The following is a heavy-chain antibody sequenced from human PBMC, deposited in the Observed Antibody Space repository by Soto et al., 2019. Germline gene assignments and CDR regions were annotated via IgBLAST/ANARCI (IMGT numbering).Heavy chain of an antibody. D-gene: IGHD3-3*01. J-gene: IGHJ4*02. CDR1: GGTFSSYA. Sequence: QVQLVQSGAEVKKPGSSVKVSCKASGGTFSSYAISWVRQAPGQGLEWMGGIIPIFGTANYAQKFQGRVTSTADESTSTAYMELSSLRSEDTAVYYCARGGPVVIRFLEWLFPLDYWGQGTLVTVSS. V-gene: IGHV1-69*12. CDR2: IIPIFGTA. CDR3: ARGGPVVIRFLEWLFPLDY.